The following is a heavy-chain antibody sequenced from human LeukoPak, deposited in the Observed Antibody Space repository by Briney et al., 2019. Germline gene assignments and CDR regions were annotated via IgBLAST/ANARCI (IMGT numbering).Heavy chain of an antibody. CDR1: GGSISGYY. D-gene: IGHD4-23*01. V-gene: IGHV4-59*01. Sequence: SETPSLTCTVSGGSISGYYYNWIRQPPGKGLEWIGYIYYSGSTNYNPSLKSRVTISVDTSKNQFSLKLSSVTAADTAVYYCARGLTVGTVTYFDYWGQGTLVTVSS. CDR2: IYYSGST. J-gene: IGHJ4*02. CDR3: ARGLTVGTVTYFDY.